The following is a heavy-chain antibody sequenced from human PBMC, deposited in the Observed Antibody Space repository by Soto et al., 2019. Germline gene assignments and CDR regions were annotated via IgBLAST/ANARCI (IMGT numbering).Heavy chain of an antibody. V-gene: IGHV3-30*02. CDR1: GFIFSNNG. D-gene: IGHD3-10*02. CDR2: MSYDGSDT. J-gene: IGHJ4*02. Sequence: GGSLRLSXVGPGFIFSNNGMHWVRQTPGKGLEWVAFMSYDGSDTFYADSVKGRFTISRDNSKNTLFLHMSNLRAEDTAMYYCTIVRVADSALDHWGQGTLVTVSS. CDR3: TIVRVADSALDH.